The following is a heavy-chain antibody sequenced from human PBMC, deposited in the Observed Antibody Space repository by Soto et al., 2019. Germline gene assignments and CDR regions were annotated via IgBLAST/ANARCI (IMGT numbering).Heavy chain of an antibody. V-gene: IGHV3-66*01. D-gene: IGHD4-17*01. CDR3: ARAPTRTNHEDCFEP. Sequence: EVQLVESGGGLVQPGGSLRLSCAASVFIVSSSYMSWVRQAPGKGLEWVAVIYSAGSTYYEDSVKGRFTIYRDSSKNTLYLQMYSMRAEDTAVYYCARAPTRTNHEDCFEPWGQGNLVTVS. CDR2: IYSAGST. CDR1: VFIVSSSY. J-gene: IGHJ5*02.